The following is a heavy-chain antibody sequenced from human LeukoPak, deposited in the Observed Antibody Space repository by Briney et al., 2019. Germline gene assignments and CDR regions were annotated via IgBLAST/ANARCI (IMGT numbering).Heavy chain of an antibody. CDR2: ISSSSSYI. D-gene: IGHD6-6*01. Sequence: GGSLRLSCAASGFTFSSYSMNWVRQAPGKGLEWVSSISSSSSYIYYADSVKGRFTISRDNAKNSLYLQMNSLRAEDTAVYYCAGSSGPSVDYWGQGTLVTVSS. V-gene: IGHV3-21*01. CDR3: AGSSGPSVDY. CDR1: GFTFSSYS. J-gene: IGHJ4*02.